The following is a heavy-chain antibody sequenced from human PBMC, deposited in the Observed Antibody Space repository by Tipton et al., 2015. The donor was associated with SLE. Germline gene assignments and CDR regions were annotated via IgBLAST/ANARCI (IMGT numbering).Heavy chain of an antibody. Sequence: TLSLTCTVSGGSMTTGSYFWTGIRQPAGKGPEYIGRIYSTGDINYNPALKSRVTILADTSKDQFSLKLSSVTAADTAVYYCARVQAYEGFDPWGQGTLVTVSS. J-gene: IGHJ5*02. V-gene: IGHV4-61*02. CDR1: GGSMTTGSYF. CDR2: IYSTGDI. D-gene: IGHD3-16*01. CDR3: ARVQAYEGFDP.